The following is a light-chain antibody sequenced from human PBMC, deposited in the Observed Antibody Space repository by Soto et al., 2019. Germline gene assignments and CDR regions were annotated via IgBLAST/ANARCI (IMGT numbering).Light chain of an antibody. J-gene: IGKJ2*01. CDR1: QSVSSY. V-gene: IGKV3-11*01. CDR2: EAS. Sequence: EIVLTQSPATLSLSPGERATLSCRASQSVSSYLAWYQHKPGQAPRLLIYEASNKATGIPVRFSGSGSWTDFPVTISSLGAEDFEVYFCLRRSNLAYTVGRGTNLEL. CDR3: LRRSNLAYT.